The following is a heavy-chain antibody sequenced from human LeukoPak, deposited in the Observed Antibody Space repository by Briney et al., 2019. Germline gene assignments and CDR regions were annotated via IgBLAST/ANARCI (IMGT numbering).Heavy chain of an antibody. Sequence: GSLRLSCAASGFNVGSNYMTWVRQAPGKGLEWVSLIYSGGTTYYADSVKGRFTISRDNSKNTLYLQMNSLRAEDTAVYYCASDTWVMAGLYYWGQGTLVTVSS. V-gene: IGHV3-66*01. CDR3: ASDTWVMAGLYY. J-gene: IGHJ4*02. CDR1: GFNVGSNY. D-gene: IGHD6-19*01. CDR2: IYSGGTT.